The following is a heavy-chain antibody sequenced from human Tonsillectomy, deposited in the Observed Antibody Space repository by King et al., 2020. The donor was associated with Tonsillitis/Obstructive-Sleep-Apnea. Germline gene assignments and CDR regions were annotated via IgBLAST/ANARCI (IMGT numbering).Heavy chain of an antibody. CDR3: AKDGREEQLVRYFDY. D-gene: IGHD6-13*01. J-gene: IGHJ4*02. CDR2: ISGSGGST. V-gene: IGHV3-23*04. CDR1: GFTFTSYA. Sequence: VQLVESGGGLVQPGGSLRLSCAASGFTFTSYAMSWVRQAPGKGLEWVSSISGSGGSTYYADSVKGRFTISRDNSKNTLYLQMNNLRAEDTAVYYCAKDGREEQLVRYFDYRGQGTLVTVSS.